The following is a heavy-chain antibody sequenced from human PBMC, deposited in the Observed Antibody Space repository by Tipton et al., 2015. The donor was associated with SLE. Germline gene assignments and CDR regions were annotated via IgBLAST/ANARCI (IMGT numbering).Heavy chain of an antibody. CDR1: GVSISSFY. CDR3: ARGMVTWRGAILGVDV. J-gene: IGHJ1*01. CDR2: IYHSGST. Sequence: TLSLTCTVSGVSISSFYWSWIRQPPGKGLEWIGYIYHSGSTNYNPSLKSRVTISVDPAKNQFSLKLTSVTAADTAVYYCARGMVTWRGAILGVDVWGQGTLVTVSS. V-gene: IGHV4-59*08. D-gene: IGHD2-21*02.